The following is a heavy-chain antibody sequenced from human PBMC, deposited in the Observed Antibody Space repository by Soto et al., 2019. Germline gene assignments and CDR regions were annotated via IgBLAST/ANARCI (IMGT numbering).Heavy chain of an antibody. J-gene: IGHJ5*02. CDR2: IYTSGST. CDR3: ARHGSS. CDR1: VGSISSYY. V-gene: IGHV4-4*07. Sequence: PSETLSLTCSFAVGSISSYYWSWIRQPAGKGLEWIGRIYTSGSTNYNPSLKSRVTISVDRSKNQFSLNLTSVTATDTAFYYCARHGSSWGQGTLVTVSS.